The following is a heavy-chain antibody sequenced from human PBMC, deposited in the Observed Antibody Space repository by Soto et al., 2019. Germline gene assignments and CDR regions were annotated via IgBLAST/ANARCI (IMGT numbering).Heavy chain of an antibody. CDR2: IYYSGST. CDR1: GGSISSYY. Sequence: SETLSLTCTVSGGSISSYYWSWIRQPPGKGLEWIGYIYYSGSTIYNPSLKSRVTISVDTSKNQFSLKLSSVTAADTAVYYCARYGSGSSVWFAPWGQGTLVTVSS. D-gene: IGHD3-10*01. CDR3: ARYGSGSSVWFAP. V-gene: IGHV4-59*01. J-gene: IGHJ5*02.